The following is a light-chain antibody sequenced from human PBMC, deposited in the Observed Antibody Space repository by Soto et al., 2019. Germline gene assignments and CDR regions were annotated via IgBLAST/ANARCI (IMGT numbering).Light chain of an antibody. CDR2: DVN. V-gene: IGLV2-14*01. CDR1: SSDVGGYDY. J-gene: IGLJ1*01. CDR3: SSYTGSSTFV. Sequence: QSALTQPASVSGSPGQSITISCTGTSSDVGGYDYVSWYQQLPGKAPKLLIYDVNNRPSGVSHRFSGSKSGNTASLTISGLQAEEEADYYCSSYTGSSTFVFGTGTKLTVL.